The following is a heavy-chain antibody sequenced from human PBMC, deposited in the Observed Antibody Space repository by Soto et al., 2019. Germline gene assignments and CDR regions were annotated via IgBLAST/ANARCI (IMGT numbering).Heavy chain of an antibody. CDR2: INPSGGST. CDR3: ARDLCSSTSCYFETYYYYGMDV. Sequence: ASVKVSCKASGYTFTSYYMHWVRQAPGQGLEWMGIINPSGGSTSYAQKFQGRVTMTRDTSTSTVYMELSSLRSEDTAVYYCARDLCSSTSCYFETYYYYGMDVWGQGTTVTVSS. D-gene: IGHD2-2*01. V-gene: IGHV1-46*01. J-gene: IGHJ6*02. CDR1: GYTFTSYY.